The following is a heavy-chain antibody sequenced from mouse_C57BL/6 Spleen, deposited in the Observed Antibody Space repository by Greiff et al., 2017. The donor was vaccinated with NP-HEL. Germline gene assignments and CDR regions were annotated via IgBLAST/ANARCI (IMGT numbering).Heavy chain of an antibody. D-gene: IGHD2-5*01. Sequence: QVQLKQSGAELVRPGTSVKVSCKASGYAFTNYLIEWVKQRPGQGLEWIGVINPGSGGTNYNEKFKGKATLTADKSSSTAYMQLSSLTSEDSAVYFCASGSNLGDYWGQGTTRTVSS. V-gene: IGHV1-54*01. CDR3: ASGSNLGDY. CDR2: INPGSGGT. CDR1: GYAFTNYL. J-gene: IGHJ2*01.